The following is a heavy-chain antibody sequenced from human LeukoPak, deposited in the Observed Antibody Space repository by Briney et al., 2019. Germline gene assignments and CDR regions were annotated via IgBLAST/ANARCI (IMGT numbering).Heavy chain of an antibody. CDR3: ARAGPSGGDY. J-gene: IGHJ4*02. Sequence: GGSLRLSCAASGFTVSSNYMSWVRQAPGKGLEWVSVIYSGGSTSYADSVKGRFTTSRHNSKNTLYLQKNSLRAEDTAVYYCARAGPSGGDYWGQGTLVTVSS. CDR1: GFTVSSNY. D-gene: IGHD3-16*01. CDR2: IYSGGST. V-gene: IGHV3-53*04.